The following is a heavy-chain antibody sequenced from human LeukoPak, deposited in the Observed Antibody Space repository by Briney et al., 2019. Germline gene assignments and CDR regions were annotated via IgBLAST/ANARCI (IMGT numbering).Heavy chain of an antibody. J-gene: IGHJ4*02. D-gene: IGHD4-4*01. Sequence: SQTLSLTCTVSGGSISSGGYSWSWIRQHPGKGLEWIGYIYYSGSTYYNPSLKSRVTITVDTSKNQFSLKLSSVTAADTAVYYCARYSNYGYSFDYWGQGTLVTVSS. V-gene: IGHV4-31*03. CDR3: ARYSNYGYSFDY. CDR1: GGSISSGGYS. CDR2: IYYSGST.